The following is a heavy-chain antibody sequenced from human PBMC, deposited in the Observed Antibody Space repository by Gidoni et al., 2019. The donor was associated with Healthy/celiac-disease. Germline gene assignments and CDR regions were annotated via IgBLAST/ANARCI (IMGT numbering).Heavy chain of an antibody. CDR2: IYYSGST. CDR3: TTPDYYDSSVVVDV. D-gene: IGHD3-22*01. CDR1: GGSISSSSYY. J-gene: IGHJ6*02. Sequence: QLQLQESGPGLVKPSETLSLTCTVSGGSISSSSYYWGWLRQPPGKGLEWIGSIYYSGSTYYNPSLKSRVTISVDTSKNQFSLKLSSVTAADTAVYYCTTPDYYDSSVVVDVWGQGTTVTVSS. V-gene: IGHV4-39*01.